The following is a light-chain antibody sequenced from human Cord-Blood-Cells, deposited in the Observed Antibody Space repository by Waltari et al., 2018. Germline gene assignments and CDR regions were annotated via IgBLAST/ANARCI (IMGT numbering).Light chain of an antibody. CDR2: DAS. J-gene: IGKJ1*01. CDR1: QSISSW. V-gene: IGKV1-5*01. Sequence: DIQITQSSSTLSASVGDRVTITCRASQSISSWLAWYQQQPGKAPKLLIYDASSLESGGPSRFSGSGSGTEFTLTISSLQPDDFATYYCQQYNSRTFGQGTKVEIK. CDR3: QQYNSRT.